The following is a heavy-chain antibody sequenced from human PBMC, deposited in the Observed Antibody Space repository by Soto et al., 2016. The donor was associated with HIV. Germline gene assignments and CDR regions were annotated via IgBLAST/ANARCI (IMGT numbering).Heavy chain of an antibody. CDR3: AREFNYYGSNWFDP. J-gene: IGHJ5*02. CDR1: GFTVSSNY. V-gene: IGHV3-53*02. D-gene: IGHD3-10*01. Sequence: EVQLVETGGGLIQPGGSLRLSCAASGFTVSSNYMSWVRQAPGKGLEWVSVIYSGGSTYYADSVKGRFTISRDNSKNTLYLQMNSLRAEDTAVYYCAREFNYYGSNWFDPWGQGTLVTRLL. CDR2: IYSGGST.